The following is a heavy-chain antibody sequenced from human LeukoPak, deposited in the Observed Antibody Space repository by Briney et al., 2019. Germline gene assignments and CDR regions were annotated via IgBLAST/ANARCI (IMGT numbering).Heavy chain of an antibody. CDR1: GFTFSDYY. Sequence: GGSLRLPCAASGFTFSDYYMSWIRQAPGKGLEWVSYISSSGSTIYYADSVKGRFTISRGNAKNSLYLQMNSLRAEDTAVYYCARSPPYGPFDYWGQGTLVTVSS. V-gene: IGHV3-11*01. CDR2: ISSSGSTI. CDR3: ARSPPYGPFDY. D-gene: IGHD3-10*01. J-gene: IGHJ4*02.